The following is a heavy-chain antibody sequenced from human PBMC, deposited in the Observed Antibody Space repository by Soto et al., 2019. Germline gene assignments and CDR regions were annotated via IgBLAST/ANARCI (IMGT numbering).Heavy chain of an antibody. CDR3: AKTARSSDTVTTLYDY. V-gene: IGHV3-23*01. J-gene: IGHJ4*02. CDR1: GFTFSSYA. D-gene: IGHD4-17*01. CDR2: ISGSGGST. Sequence: GGSLRLSCAASGFTFSSYAMSWVRQAPGKGLEWVSAISGSGGSTYYADSVKGRFTISRDNSKNTLYLQMNSLRAEDTAVYYSAKTARSSDTVTTLYDYWGQGTLVTVSS.